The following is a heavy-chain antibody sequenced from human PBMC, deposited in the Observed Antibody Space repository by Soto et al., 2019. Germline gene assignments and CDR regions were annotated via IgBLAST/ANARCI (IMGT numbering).Heavy chain of an antibody. V-gene: IGHV4-30-2*01. CDR2: IYHSGST. Sequence: QLQLRESGSGLVKPSQTLSLTCAVSGGSISSGGYSWSWIRQPPGKGLEWIGYIYHSGSTYYNPSLKSRVTISADRSKNQFSLKLSSVTAADTAVYYCAAGGGLPRYYWGQGTLVTVSS. D-gene: IGHD5-12*01. CDR3: AAGGGLPRYY. J-gene: IGHJ4*02. CDR1: GGSISSGGYS.